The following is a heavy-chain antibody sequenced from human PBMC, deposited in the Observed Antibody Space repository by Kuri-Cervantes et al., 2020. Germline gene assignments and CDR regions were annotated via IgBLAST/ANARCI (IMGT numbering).Heavy chain of an antibody. D-gene: IGHD1-26*01. CDR1: GFTFSDYY. J-gene: IGHJ3*02. CDR2: ISSSGSTI. V-gene: IGHV3-11*01. CDR3: ARVKLVVGGSHVGNAFDI. Sequence: GGSLRLSCAASGFTFSDYYVSWIRQAPGKGLEWVSYISSSGSTIYYADSVKGRFTISRDNAKNSLYLQMNSLRAEDTAVYYCARVKLVVGGSHVGNAFDIWGQGTMVTVSS.